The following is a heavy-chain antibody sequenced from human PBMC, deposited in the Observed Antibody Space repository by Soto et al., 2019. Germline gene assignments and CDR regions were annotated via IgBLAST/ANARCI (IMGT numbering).Heavy chain of an antibody. CDR2: ISYSGNT. V-gene: IGHV4-31*11. CDR1: GGSITSGAYF. CDR3: SRGTRPLALFFDY. Sequence: PSETLSLTCANTGGSITSGAYFWTWIRQLPGKGLEWIGHISYSGNTDYNPSLKSRVTLSRDTSKNQFSPTLSAVTAADTAVYYFSRGTRPLALFFDYLGNSPLFTVS. J-gene: IGHJ4*01.